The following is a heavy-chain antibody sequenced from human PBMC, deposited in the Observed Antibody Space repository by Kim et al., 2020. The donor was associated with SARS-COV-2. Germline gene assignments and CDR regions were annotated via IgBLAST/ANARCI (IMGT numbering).Heavy chain of an antibody. CDR2: IWYDGSNK. CDR1: GFTFSSYA. D-gene: IGHD2-15*01. CDR3: ARGDCSSSSCYYFDS. V-gene: IGHV3-33*08. Sequence: GGSLRLSCAASGFTFSSYAMSWVRQAPGKGLEWVAVIWYDGSNKYYADSVKGRFTISRDNSKNMLYLQMDSLRAEDTAVYYCARGDCSSSSCYYFDSWGQGALVTVSS. J-gene: IGHJ4*02.